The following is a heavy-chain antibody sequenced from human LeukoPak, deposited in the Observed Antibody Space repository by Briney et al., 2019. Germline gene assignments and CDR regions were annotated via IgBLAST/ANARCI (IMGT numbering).Heavy chain of an antibody. Sequence: ASVKVSCKASAYTFTGYYLHWVRQAPGPGLEWMGWIDPNNGDTKYAQKFQGSVTMTRDRSISTAYMELSRLTSDDTAVYYCARRSRNGLDAFDIWGQGTMVTVSS. D-gene: IGHD1-14*01. CDR2: IDPNNGDT. V-gene: IGHV1-2*02. CDR1: AYTFTGYY. J-gene: IGHJ3*02. CDR3: ARRSRNGLDAFDI.